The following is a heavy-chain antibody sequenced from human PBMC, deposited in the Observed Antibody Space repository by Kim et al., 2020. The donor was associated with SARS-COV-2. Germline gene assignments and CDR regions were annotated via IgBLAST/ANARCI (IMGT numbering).Heavy chain of an antibody. Sequence: VKGRFTISRDNAKNSLYLQMNSLRAEDTAVYYCARDGSRRRDSSGYFDYWGQGTLVTVSS. J-gene: IGHJ4*02. V-gene: IGHV3-11*05. CDR3: ARDGSRRRDSSGYFDY. D-gene: IGHD3-22*01.